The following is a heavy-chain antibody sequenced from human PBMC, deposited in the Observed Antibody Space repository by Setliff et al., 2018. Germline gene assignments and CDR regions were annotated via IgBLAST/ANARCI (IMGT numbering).Heavy chain of an antibody. CDR2: ISYSGST. Sequence: SETLSLTCTVSGGSISSSSYYWGWIRQAPGKGLEWIGSISYSGSTYYNPSLESRVTISVDTSKNQFSLRLRPVTAADTAVYFCARDFELLEDYDIRGVFFDYWGQGTLVTVSS. CDR3: ARDFELLEDYDIRGVFFDY. V-gene: IGHV4-39*07. J-gene: IGHJ4*01. D-gene: IGHD3-9*01. CDR1: GGSISSSSYY.